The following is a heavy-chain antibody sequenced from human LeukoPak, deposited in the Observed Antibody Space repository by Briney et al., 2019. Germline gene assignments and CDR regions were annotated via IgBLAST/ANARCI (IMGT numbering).Heavy chain of an antibody. CDR1: GGSIDSYY. V-gene: IGHV4-59*08. J-gene: IGHJ4*02. CDR3: VRHGGFSSPAAV. D-gene: IGHD6-13*01. CDR2: ISYSGST. Sequence: SETLSLTCTVSGGSIDSYYWSWIRQPPGKGLEWIGYISYSGSTSYNPSLENRVAISVDTSKNQFSLKLSSVTAADTAVYYCVRHGGFSSPAAVWGQGTLVTVSS.